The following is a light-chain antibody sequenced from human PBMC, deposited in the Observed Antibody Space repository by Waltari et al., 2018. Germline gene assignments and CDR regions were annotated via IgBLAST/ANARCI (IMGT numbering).Light chain of an antibody. Sequence: QSALTQAPSVSGTPGQRVTISCSGTHYTIRTGPVNSYQEVPGMSPKLLIYSNDQTPAGVPDRFSGSKSGTSASLAISGLQSEDEADYYCATWDGRVNGVLFGGGTKVTVL. CDR2: SND. J-gene: IGLJ2*01. V-gene: IGLV1-44*01. CDR1: HYTIRTGP. CDR3: ATWDGRVNGVL.